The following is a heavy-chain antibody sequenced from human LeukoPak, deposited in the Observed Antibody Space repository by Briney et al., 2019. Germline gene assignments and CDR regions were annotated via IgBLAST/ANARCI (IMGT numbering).Heavy chain of an antibody. D-gene: IGHD4-23*01. CDR3: ARDRAVVTSNAFDI. V-gene: IGHV3-11*04. CDR1: GFTFSHFF. J-gene: IGHJ3*02. CDR2: IGSGGSPI. Sequence: GGSLRLSCAASGFTFSHFFMNWIRQAPGKGLECVSYIGSGGSPIYYADSVKGRFTISRDDAKNSLYLQMNSLRAEDTAVYYCARDRAVVTSNAFDIWGQGTMVTVSS.